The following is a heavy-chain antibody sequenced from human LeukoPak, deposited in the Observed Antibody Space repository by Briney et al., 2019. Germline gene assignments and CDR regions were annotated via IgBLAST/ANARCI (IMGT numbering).Heavy chain of an antibody. V-gene: IGHV1-69*04. CDR1: GGTFSSYA. CDR3: AREEGYCSGGSCYDVDY. Sequence: GASVKVSCKASGGTFSSYAISWVRQAPGQGLEWMGRIIPILGIANYAQKFQGRVTITADKSTSTAYMELSSLRSEDTAVYYCAREEGYCSGGSCYDVDYWGQGTLVTVSS. D-gene: IGHD2-15*01. CDR2: IIPILGIA. J-gene: IGHJ4*02.